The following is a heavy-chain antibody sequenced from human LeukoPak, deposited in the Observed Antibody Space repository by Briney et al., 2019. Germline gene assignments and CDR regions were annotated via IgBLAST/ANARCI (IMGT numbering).Heavy chain of an antibody. V-gene: IGHV4-59*13. CDR2: IYNSVTT. CDR3: ARFGHHLVPNYYYVDL. Sequence: SETLSLTCTVSDDSISVYYWSWFRQPPGKGLEWIAYIYNSVTTNYSPSLKSRVTISLDTSKNQISLKLSSVTAADTAVYYCARFGHHLVPNYYYVDLWGRGTLVTVSS. CDR1: DDSISVYY. D-gene: IGHD6-13*01. J-gene: IGHJ2*01.